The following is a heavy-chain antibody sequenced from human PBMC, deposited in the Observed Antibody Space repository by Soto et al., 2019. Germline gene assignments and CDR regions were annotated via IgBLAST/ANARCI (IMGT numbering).Heavy chain of an antibody. CDR2: IGDSGGST. V-gene: IGHV3-23*01. D-gene: IGHD2-15*01. CDR3: AKSNRVVGDYYHYGMDV. J-gene: IGHJ6*02. Sequence: EVQLLESGGGLVQPGGSLRLSCAASGFTFSSYAMSWVRQAPGKGLEWVSGIGDSGGSTYYADSVKGRFTISRDNSKNTLYLQMNSLRAEDTAVYYCAKSNRVVGDYYHYGMDVWGQGTTVTVSS. CDR1: GFTFSSYA.